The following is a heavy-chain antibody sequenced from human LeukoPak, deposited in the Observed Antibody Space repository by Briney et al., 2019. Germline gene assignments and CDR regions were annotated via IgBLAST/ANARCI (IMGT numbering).Heavy chain of an antibody. CDR2: IYYSGST. CDR1: GGSISSSSYY. Sequence: SETLSLTCTVSGGSISSSSYYWGWIRQPPGKGVEWSGSIYYSGSTYYNPSLKIRVTISVDTSKNQFSPKLSSVTAADTAVYYCARQGPRGATTFFDYWGQGTLVTVSS. J-gene: IGHJ4*02. CDR3: ARQGPRGATTFFDY. V-gene: IGHV4-39*01. D-gene: IGHD1-26*01.